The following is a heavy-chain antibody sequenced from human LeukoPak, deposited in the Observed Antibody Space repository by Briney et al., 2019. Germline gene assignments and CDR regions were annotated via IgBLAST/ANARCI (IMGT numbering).Heavy chain of an antibody. J-gene: IGHJ4*02. Sequence: SETLSLTCAVYGGSFSGYYWSWIRQPPGKGLEWIGEINHSGSTNYDPSLKSRVTISVDTSKNQFSLKLSSVTAADTAVYYCASQLYYYDNWGQGTLVTVSS. CDR3: ASQLYYYDN. D-gene: IGHD3-22*01. CDR2: INHSGST. CDR1: GGSFSGYY. V-gene: IGHV4-34*01.